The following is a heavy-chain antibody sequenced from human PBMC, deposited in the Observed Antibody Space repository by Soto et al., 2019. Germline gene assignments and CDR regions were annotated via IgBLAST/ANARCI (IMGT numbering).Heavy chain of an antibody. J-gene: IGHJ4*02. Sequence: PGGSLRLSCAASGFTFSSYSMNWVRQAPGKGLEWVSYISSSSSTIYYADSVKGRFTISRDNAKNSLYLQMNSLRAEDTAVYYCARDHSGYASFYFDYWGQGTLVTVSS. CDR3: ARDHSGYASFYFDY. CDR1: GFTFSSYS. CDR2: ISSSSSTI. V-gene: IGHV3-48*01. D-gene: IGHD5-12*01.